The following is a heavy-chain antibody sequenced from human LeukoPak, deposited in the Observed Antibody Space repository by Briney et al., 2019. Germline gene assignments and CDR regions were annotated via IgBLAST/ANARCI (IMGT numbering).Heavy chain of an antibody. D-gene: IGHD2-2*01. Sequence: SETLSLTCAVYGGSFSGYYWSWIRQPPGKGLEWIGEINHGGSTNYNPSLKSRVTISVDTSKNQFSLKLSSVTAADTAVYYCAREGNPKGLVPAAIDFRLDYWGQGTLVTVSS. CDR1: GGSFSGYY. CDR3: AREGNPKGLVPAAIDFRLDY. CDR2: INHGGST. V-gene: IGHV4-34*01. J-gene: IGHJ4*02.